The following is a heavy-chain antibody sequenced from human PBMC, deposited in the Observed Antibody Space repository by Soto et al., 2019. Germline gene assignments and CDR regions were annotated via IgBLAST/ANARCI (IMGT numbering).Heavy chain of an antibody. Sequence: GECMKISCKGSGYTFTNYWISWVGQMPGKGLEWMGRIDPSDSYTKYSPSFQGHVTMSGDKSITTAYLQWSSLKASDTAIYYCARSQPIAAAGYYYYYGLDVWGQGTTVTVSS. CDR3: ARSQPIAAAGYYYYYGLDV. CDR1: GYTFTNYW. J-gene: IGHJ6*02. V-gene: IGHV5-10-1*01. D-gene: IGHD6-13*01. CDR2: IDPSDSYT.